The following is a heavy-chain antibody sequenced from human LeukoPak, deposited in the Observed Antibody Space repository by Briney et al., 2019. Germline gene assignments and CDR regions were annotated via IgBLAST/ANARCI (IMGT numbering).Heavy chain of an antibody. Sequence: GGSLRLSCAASGFTFSSYSMNWVRQAPGKGLEWVSSISSSSSYIYYADSVKGRFTISRDNAKNSLYLQMNNLRAEDTAVYYCARDERPGIAAAGVGGGDYWGQGTLVTVSS. V-gene: IGHV3-21*01. D-gene: IGHD6-13*01. J-gene: IGHJ4*02. CDR2: ISSSSSYI. CDR3: ARDERPGIAAAGVGGGDY. CDR1: GFTFSSYS.